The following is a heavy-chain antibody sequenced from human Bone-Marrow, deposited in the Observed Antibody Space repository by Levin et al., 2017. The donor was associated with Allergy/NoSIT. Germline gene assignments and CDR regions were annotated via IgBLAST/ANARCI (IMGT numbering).Heavy chain of an antibody. D-gene: IGHD2-15*01. CDR1: GYSFSNYW. CDR2: IYPGDSDT. V-gene: IGHV5-51*01. Sequence: WGSLRLSCKAVGYSFSNYWIGWVRQLPGKDLEWLGIIYPGDSDTRYSPFLEGRVTNSADKSTRTAYLQWNSLETSDTATYYCARQQPSWYSDYWGQGTQVTVAS. J-gene: IGHJ4*02. CDR3: ARQQPSWYSDY.